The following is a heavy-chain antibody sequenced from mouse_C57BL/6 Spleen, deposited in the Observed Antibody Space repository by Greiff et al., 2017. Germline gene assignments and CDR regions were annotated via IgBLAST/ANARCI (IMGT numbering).Heavy chain of an antibody. J-gene: IGHJ1*03. Sequence: LMESGPELVKPGASVKISCKASGYAFSSSWMNWVKQRPGKGLEWIGRIYPGDGDTNYNGKFKGKATLTADKSSSTAYMQLSSLTSEDSAVYFCASLHYYGSSYYWYFDVWGTGTTVTVSS. CDR2: IYPGDGDT. CDR1: GYAFSSSW. D-gene: IGHD1-1*01. V-gene: IGHV1-82*01. CDR3: ASLHYYGSSYYWYFDV.